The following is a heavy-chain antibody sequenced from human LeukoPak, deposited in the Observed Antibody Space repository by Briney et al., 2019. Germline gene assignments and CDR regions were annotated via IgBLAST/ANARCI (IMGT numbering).Heavy chain of an antibody. CDR2: IDWDDDK. Sequence: SGPALVKPTQTLTLTCTFSGFSLSTSGMCVGWIRQPPGKALEWLARIDWDDDKYYSTSLKTRLTISKDTSKNQVVLTMTNMDPVDTATYYCARQRITMVRGVPFDYWGQGTLVTVSS. CDR3: ARQRITMVRGVPFDY. V-gene: IGHV2-70*11. CDR1: GFSLSTSGMC. D-gene: IGHD3-10*01. J-gene: IGHJ4*02.